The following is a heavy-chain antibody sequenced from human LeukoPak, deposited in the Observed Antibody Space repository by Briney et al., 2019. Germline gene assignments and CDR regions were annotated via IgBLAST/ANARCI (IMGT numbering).Heavy chain of an antibody. CDR2: IYPGDSGT. D-gene: IGHD2-2*02. Sequence: GESLKISCKGSGYSFTSYWIGWVRQMPGKGLEWMGIIYPGDSGTRYSPSFQGQVTISADKSISTAYLQWSSLKASDTAMYYCARVGYCSSTSCYTVWAFDIWGQGTMVTVSS. CDR1: GYSFTSYW. CDR3: ARVGYCSSTSCYTVWAFDI. V-gene: IGHV5-51*01. J-gene: IGHJ3*02.